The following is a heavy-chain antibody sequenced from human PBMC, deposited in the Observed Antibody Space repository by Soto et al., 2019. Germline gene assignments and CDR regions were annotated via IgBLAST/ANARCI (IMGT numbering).Heavy chain of an antibody. CDR1: GLTFGSYS. D-gene: IGHD3-3*01. J-gene: IGHJ6*02. Sequence: GGSLRLSCAAYGLTFGSYSMNWVRQAPGKGLEWVSYISSSSSTIYYADSVKGRFTISRDNAKNSLYLQMNSLRDEDTAVYYCARVGQRRITIFGVPGFGMDVWGHGAMVTVS. V-gene: IGHV3-48*02. CDR2: ISSSSSTI. CDR3: ARVGQRRITIFGVPGFGMDV.